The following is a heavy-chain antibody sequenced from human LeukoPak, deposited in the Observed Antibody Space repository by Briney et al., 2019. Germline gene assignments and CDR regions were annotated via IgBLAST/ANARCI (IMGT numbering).Heavy chain of an antibody. J-gene: IGHJ3*02. CDR2: IYSSGST. CDR3: ARQGGDAFDI. CDR1: GGSISSYY. Sequence: SETLSLTCTVSGGSISSYYWSWIRRPPGQGLEWIGYIYSSGSTNYNPSLKCRVTISVDTSKTQFSLKLSSVTAADTAVYYCARQGGDAFDIWGQGTMVTVSS. V-gene: IGHV4-59*08.